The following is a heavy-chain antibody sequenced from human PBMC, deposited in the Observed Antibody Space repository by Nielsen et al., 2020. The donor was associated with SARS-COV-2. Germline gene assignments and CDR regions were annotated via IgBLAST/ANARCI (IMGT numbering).Heavy chain of an antibody. V-gene: IGHV3-9*01. CDR3: AKLGGSYYDDAFDI. J-gene: IGHJ3*02. CDR1: GFTFDDYA. CDR2: ISWNSGSI. D-gene: IGHD1-26*01. Sequence: GGSLRLSCAASGFTFDDYAMHWVRQAPGKGLEWVSGISWNSGSIGYADSVKGRFTISRDNAKNSLYLQMNSLRAEDTALYYCAKLGGSYYDDAFDIWGQGTMVTVSS.